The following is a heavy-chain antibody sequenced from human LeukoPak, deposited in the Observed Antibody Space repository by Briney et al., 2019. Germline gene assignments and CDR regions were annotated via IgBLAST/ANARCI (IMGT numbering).Heavy chain of an antibody. CDR3: ARAYDSSGFDI. D-gene: IGHD3-22*01. J-gene: IGHJ3*02. CDR2: IIPILGIA. CDR1: GGTFSSYA. V-gene: IGHV1-69*04. Sequence: SVKVSCKASGGTFSSYAISWVRQAPGQGLEWMGRIIPILGIANYAQKFQGRVTITADKSTSTAYMELSSLRSEDTAVYYCARAYDSSGFDIWGQGTMVTASS.